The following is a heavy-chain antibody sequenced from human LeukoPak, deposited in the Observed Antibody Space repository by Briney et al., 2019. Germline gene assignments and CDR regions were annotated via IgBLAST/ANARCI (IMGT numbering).Heavy chain of an antibody. J-gene: IGHJ5*02. CDR1: GGSISSSSYY. D-gene: IGHD6-19*01. CDR2: IFYSGGT. V-gene: IGHV4-39*01. Sequence: SETLSLTCTVSGGSISSSSYYWGWIRQPPGKGLEWIGSIFYSGGTYYSPSLKSRVTISVDTSNNQFSLKLSSVTAADTAVYYCARRGSGLDWFDPWGQGTLVPVSS. CDR3: ARRGSGLDWFDP.